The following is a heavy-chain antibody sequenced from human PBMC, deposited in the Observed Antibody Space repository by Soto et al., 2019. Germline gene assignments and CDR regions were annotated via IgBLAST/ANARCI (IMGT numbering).Heavy chain of an antibody. Sequence: GASVKVSCKASRYTFTSYDINWVRQATGQGLEWMGWMNPNSGNTGYAQKFQGRVTMTRNTSISTAYMELSSLRSEDTAVYYCARGRTLRYFDWLPYIWGQGTLVTVSS. CDR3: ARGRTLRYFDWLPYI. CDR2: MNPNSGNT. D-gene: IGHD3-9*01. CDR1: RYTFTSYD. J-gene: IGHJ4*02. V-gene: IGHV1-8*01.